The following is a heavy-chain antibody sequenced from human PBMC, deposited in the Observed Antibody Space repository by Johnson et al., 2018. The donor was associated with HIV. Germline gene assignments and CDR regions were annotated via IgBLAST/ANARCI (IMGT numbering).Heavy chain of an antibody. J-gene: IGHJ3*02. D-gene: IGHD5-18*01. CDR2: ISSDGNNK. V-gene: IGHV3-30*03. CDR3: ARLPSGYSRDAFDI. Sequence: VESGGGVVQPGGSLRLSCAASGFTFSDYYMSWIRQAPGKGLEWVASISSDGNNKYFADSVQGRFTISRDNSKNTLYLQMNSLRPEDTAVYYCARLPSGYSRDAFDIWGEGTMVTVSS. CDR1: GFTFSDYY.